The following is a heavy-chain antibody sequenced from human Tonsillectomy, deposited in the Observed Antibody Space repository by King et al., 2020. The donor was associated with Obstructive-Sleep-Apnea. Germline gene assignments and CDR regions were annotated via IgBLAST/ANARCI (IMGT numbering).Heavy chain of an antibody. J-gene: IGHJ5*02. CDR2: INHSGST. V-gene: IGHV4-34*01. CDR3: ARGRYYYGSKGNWFDP. D-gene: IGHD3-10*01. CDR1: GGSFSGYY. Sequence: VQPQQWGAGLLKPSETLSLTCAVYGGSFSGYYWSWIRQPPGKGLEWIGEINHSGSTNYNPSLKSRVTISVDTSKNQFSLKLSSVTAADTAVYYCARGRYYYGSKGNWFDPWGQGTLVTVSS.